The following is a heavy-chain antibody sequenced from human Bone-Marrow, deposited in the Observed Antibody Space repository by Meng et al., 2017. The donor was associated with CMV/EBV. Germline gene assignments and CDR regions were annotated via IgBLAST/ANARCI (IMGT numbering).Heavy chain of an antibody. CDR3: ARDELGGSPLGFEP. D-gene: IGHD1-26*01. J-gene: IGHJ5*02. V-gene: IGHV1-18*01. CDR2: ISAYNGNT. CDR1: GYTFTSYG. Sequence: ASVKVSCKASGYTFTSYGISWVRQAPGQGLEWMGWISAYNGNTNYAQKLQGRVTMTTDTSTSTAYMELRSLRSDDTAVYYCARDELGGSPLGFEPWGQGTLVTVSS.